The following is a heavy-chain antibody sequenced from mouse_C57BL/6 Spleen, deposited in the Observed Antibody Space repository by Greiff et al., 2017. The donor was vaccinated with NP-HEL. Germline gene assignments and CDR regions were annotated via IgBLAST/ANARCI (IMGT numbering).Heavy chain of an antibody. J-gene: IGHJ3*01. CDR1: GYTFTDYE. CDR2: IDPETGGT. Sequence: VKLQESGAELVRPGASVTLSCKASGYTFTDYEMHWVKQTPVHGLEWIGAIDPETGGTAYNQKFKGKAILTADKSSSTAYMELRSLTSEDSAVYYCTRKRFAYWGQGTLVTVSA. V-gene: IGHV1-15*01. CDR3: TRKRFAY.